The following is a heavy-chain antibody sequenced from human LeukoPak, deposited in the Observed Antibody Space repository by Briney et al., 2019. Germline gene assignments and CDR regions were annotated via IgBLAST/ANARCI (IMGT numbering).Heavy chain of an antibody. D-gene: IGHD5-18*01. CDR1: GGSMSRYY. Sequence: SETLSLTRTVSGGSMSRYYWSWIRQPPGKGLEWLGYIFYSGGTHYNPSLKSRVTISVDTSKNQLSLKLSSVTAADTAVYYCARDKQPGDYWGQGTLVTVSS. CDR3: ARDKQPGDY. CDR2: IFYSGGT. V-gene: IGHV4-59*01. J-gene: IGHJ4*02.